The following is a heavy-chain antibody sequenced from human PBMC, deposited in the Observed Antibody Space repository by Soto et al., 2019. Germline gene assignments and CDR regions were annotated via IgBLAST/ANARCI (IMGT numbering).Heavy chain of an antibody. V-gene: IGHV3-74*01. Sequence: GGSLRLSCAASGYTFSPFWMHWVRQAPGKGLVWVSHINSDGSTIVYADSVKGRFTISRDNAKNTLYLQMSSLRAEDTAVYYCARTNVLLWFGEPPEDVWGQGTTVTVSS. D-gene: IGHD3-10*01. CDR3: ARTNVLLWFGEPPEDV. CDR1: GYTFSPFW. J-gene: IGHJ6*02. CDR2: INSDGSTI.